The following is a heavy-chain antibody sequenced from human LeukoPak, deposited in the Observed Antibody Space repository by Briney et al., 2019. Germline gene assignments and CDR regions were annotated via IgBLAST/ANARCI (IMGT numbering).Heavy chain of an antibody. CDR1: GGSISSYY. CDR2: NYYSGST. CDR3: ARVVAAAGWFDP. D-gene: IGHD6-13*01. Sequence: SETLSLTCTVSGGSISSYYWSWIRQPPGKGLEWIGYNYYSGSTNYNPSLKSRVTISVDTSKNQFSLKLSSVTAADTAVYYCARVVAAAGWFDPWGQGTLVTVSS. J-gene: IGHJ5*02. V-gene: IGHV4-59*01.